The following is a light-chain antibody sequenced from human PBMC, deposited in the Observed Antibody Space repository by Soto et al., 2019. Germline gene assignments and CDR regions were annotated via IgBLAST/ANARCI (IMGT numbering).Light chain of an antibody. V-gene: IGKV1-5*01. Sequence: DIHLTQSPSTLSASAGDRVTITCRASQSIGRLLAWYQQRPGKAPQLLILDASTLESGVPPRFSGSGSGTEFTLTITSLQPEDVATYYCQHYNSYLGTLGQGTKLEIK. CDR1: QSIGRL. J-gene: IGKJ2*01. CDR3: QHYNSYLGT. CDR2: DAS.